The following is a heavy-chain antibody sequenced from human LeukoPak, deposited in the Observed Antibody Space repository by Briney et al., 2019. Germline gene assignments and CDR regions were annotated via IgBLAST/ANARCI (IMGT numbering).Heavy chain of an antibody. J-gene: IGHJ4*02. CDR1: GFTFTSHG. CDR2: ISAYNGNR. D-gene: IGHD7-27*01. V-gene: IGHV1-18*04. CDR3: ARGPPNWGYDY. Sequence: ASVKVSCKASGFTFTSHGFSWVRQAPGQGLQWMGLISAYNGNRNYAQNLQGRVTMTTDTSTSTVYMELRSLTSDDTAVYYCARGPPNWGYDYWGPGTLVTVSS.